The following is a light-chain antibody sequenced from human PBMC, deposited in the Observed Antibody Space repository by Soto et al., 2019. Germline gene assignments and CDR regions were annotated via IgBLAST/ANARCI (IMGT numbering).Light chain of an antibody. CDR2: AAS. J-gene: IGKJ4*01. V-gene: IGKV1-9*01. CDR3: QQLNSYPRA. Sequence: DIQLTQSPSFLSASAGDRVAITCRASQGISSYLAWYQQKPGKAPKLLIYAASTLQSGVPSRFSGSGSGTEFTLTISSLQPEDFATYYCQQLNSYPRAFGGGTKVDIK. CDR1: QGISSY.